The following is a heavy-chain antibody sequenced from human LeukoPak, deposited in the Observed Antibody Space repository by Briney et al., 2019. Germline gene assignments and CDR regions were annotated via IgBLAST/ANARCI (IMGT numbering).Heavy chain of an antibody. CDR2: IIPILGIA. CDR3: AREALPSSGWTINYYYYYGMDV. Sequence: GASVKVSCKASGGTFSSYAISWVRQAPGQGLEWMGRIIPILGIANYAQKFQGRVTITADKSTSTAYMELSSLRSEDTAVYYCAREALPSSGWTINYYYYYGMDVWGQGTTVTVSS. V-gene: IGHV1-69*04. D-gene: IGHD6-19*01. J-gene: IGHJ6*02. CDR1: GGTFSSYA.